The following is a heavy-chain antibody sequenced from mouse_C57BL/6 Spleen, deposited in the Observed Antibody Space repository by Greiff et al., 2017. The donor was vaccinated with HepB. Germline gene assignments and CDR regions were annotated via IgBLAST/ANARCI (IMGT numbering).Heavy chain of an antibody. V-gene: IGHV1-82*01. J-gene: IGHJ4*01. CDR1: GYAFSSSW. CDR2: IYPGDGDT. D-gene: IGHD1-1*01. Sequence: QVQLKQSGPELVKPGASVKISCKASGYAFSSSWMNWVKQRPGKGLEWIGRIYPGDGDTNYNGKFKGKATLTADKSSSTAYMQLSSLTSEESAGYFCARGTTEYARDYWGQGTSVAVSA. CDR3: ARGTTEYARDY.